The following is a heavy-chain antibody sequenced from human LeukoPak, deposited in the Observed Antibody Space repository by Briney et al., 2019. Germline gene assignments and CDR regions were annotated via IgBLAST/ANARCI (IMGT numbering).Heavy chain of an antibody. CDR2: ISYDGSNK. Sequence: PGGSLRLSCAASGFTFSSYAMHWVRQAPGKGLEWVAVISYDGSNKYYADSVKGRFTISRDNSKNTLYLQMNSLRAEDTAVYYCARDGGYGDYAFDRWGQGTLVTVSS. CDR3: ARDGGYGDYAFDR. CDR1: GFTFSSYA. D-gene: IGHD4-17*01. V-gene: IGHV3-30-3*01. J-gene: IGHJ5*02.